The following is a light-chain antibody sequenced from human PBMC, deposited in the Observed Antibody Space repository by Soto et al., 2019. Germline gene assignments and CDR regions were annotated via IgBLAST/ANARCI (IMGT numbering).Light chain of an antibody. J-gene: IGKJ4*02. V-gene: IGKV1-5*01. Sequence: DIQMTVSPSSLSASVGDSVTITCRESNSSSSYLNGYQQKPAKAPKRLIYDASSLESGVPSRFSGSGSGTEVSLTIISRQHDDFSAFYCYQYSSYSPRTFGGGTKVDIK. CDR2: DAS. CDR3: YQYSSYSPRT. CDR1: NSSSSY.